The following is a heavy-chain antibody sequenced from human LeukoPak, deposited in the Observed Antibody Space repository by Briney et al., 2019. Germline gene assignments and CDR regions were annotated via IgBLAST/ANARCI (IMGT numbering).Heavy chain of an antibody. J-gene: IGHJ4*02. D-gene: IGHD3-10*01. CDR3: ARIWGHLGRFDY. Sequence: KSSETLSLTCTVSGGSTSGYSWSWIRQPPGKGLEWIGYIYRSGSTNYNPSFKSRVTISIDTSKNQFSLKLSSVTAADTAVYYCARIWGHLGRFDYWGQGALVTVSS. CDR2: IYRSGST. V-gene: IGHV4-59*01. CDR1: GGSTSGYS.